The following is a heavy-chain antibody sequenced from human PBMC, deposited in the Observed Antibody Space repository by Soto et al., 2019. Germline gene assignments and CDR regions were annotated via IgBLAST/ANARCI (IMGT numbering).Heavy chain of an antibody. J-gene: IGHJ3*02. CDR2: ISGSGGTT. D-gene: IGHD6-19*01. V-gene: IGHV3-23*01. Sequence: VGSLRLSCAASGFIFSSYAMTWVRQAPGKGLEWVSGISGSGGTTYYADSVKGRFTISRDNSKNTLYLQMNSLRAEDSAIYYCAKRFAYSSGLDGFDIWGQGTMVTVSS. CDR3: AKRFAYSSGLDGFDI. CDR1: GFIFSSYA.